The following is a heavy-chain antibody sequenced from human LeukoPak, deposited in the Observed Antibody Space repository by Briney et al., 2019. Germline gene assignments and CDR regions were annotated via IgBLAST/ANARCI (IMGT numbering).Heavy chain of an antibody. Sequence: GASVKVSXKASGGTFSSYAISWVRQAPGQGLEWMGRIIPIFGTANYAQKFQGRVTITTDESTSTAYMELSSLRSEDTAVYYCARDVGSHAFDIWGQGTMVTVSS. V-gene: IGHV1-69*05. CDR1: GGTFSSYA. D-gene: IGHD1-26*01. J-gene: IGHJ3*02. CDR3: ARDVGSHAFDI. CDR2: IIPIFGTA.